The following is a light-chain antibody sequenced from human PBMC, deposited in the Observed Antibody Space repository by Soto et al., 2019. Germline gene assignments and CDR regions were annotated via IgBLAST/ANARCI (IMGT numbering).Light chain of an antibody. Sequence: QSVLTQPPSVSAAPGQKVTISCSGSSSNIGKTFVSWYQQLPGTAPKLLIYDNNKRPSGIPDRFSGSKSGTSATLGITGLQTGDEGDYYCGTWDSSLSAVVFGGGTQLTVL. J-gene: IGLJ3*02. CDR1: SSNIGKTF. CDR2: DNN. CDR3: GTWDSSLSAVV. V-gene: IGLV1-51*01.